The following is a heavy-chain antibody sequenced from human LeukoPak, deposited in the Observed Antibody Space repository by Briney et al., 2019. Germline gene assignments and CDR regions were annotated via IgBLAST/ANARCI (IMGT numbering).Heavy chain of an antibody. D-gene: IGHD3-3*01. J-gene: IGHJ4*02. CDR1: GFTFSSYA. CDR2: YSGRGGNT. CDR3: AKGLSDLEWLLPLDY. Sequence: GGSLRLSCAASGFTFSSYAMSWVRQAPGKGLEWVSGYSGRGGNTHYADSVKGRFTISRDNSKNTLYLQMDSLRAEDTAVYFCAKGLSDLEWLLPLDYWGQGTLVTVSS. V-gene: IGHV3-23*01.